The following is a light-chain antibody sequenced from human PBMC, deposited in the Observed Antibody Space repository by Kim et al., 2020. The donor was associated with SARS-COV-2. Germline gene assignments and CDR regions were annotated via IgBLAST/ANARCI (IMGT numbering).Light chain of an antibody. Sequence: GAPGQTVTSARTGSNIGPAYDVHWYQQFPGSAPKLLIYGDIHRPSGVPDRFSGSKSGTSASLAITGLQGEDEADYFCQTYEGGHVVFGGGTQLTVL. CDR3: QTYEGGHVV. J-gene: IGLJ2*01. CDR1: NIGPAYD. CDR2: GDI. V-gene: IGLV1-40*01.